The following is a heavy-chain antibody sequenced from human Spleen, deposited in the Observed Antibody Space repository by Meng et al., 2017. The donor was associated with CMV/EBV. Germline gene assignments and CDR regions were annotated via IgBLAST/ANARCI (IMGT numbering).Heavy chain of an antibody. CDR2: IKNKGDGGTT. CDR1: GLTFSNAW. D-gene: IGHD6-13*01. Sequence: GESLKISCAASGLTFSNAWMTWVRQAPGKGLEWVGRIKNKGDGGTTNYATPVKGRFTISRDDSKNTLYLQMNSLKTEDTAVYYCAKGSAIAAAGPHYWGQGALVTVSS. CDR3: AKGSAIAAAGPHY. V-gene: IGHV3-15*01. J-gene: IGHJ4*02.